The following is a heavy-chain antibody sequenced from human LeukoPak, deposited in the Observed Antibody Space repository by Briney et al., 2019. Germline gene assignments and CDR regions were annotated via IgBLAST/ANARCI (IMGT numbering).Heavy chain of an antibody. CDR3: TTGTLTSDY. Sequence: GGSLRLSCAASGFTFNNAWMNWVRQAPGKGLEWVGRIKSKSDGGTTDNAAPVKGRFTISKDDSKNTLYLQMNSLKTEDTGIYYCTTGTLTSDYWGQGTLVTVSS. J-gene: IGHJ4*02. CDR1: GFTFNNAW. V-gene: IGHV3-15*01. CDR2: IKSKSDGGTT. D-gene: IGHD4-17*01.